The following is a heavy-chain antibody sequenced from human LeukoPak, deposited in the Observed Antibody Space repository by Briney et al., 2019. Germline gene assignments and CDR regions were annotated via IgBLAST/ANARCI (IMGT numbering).Heavy chain of an antibody. CDR2: IIPIFGTA. J-gene: IGHJ4*02. CDR1: GGTFSSYA. D-gene: IGHD2-15*01. CDR3: ARAAGVCSGGSCYRALYYFDY. Sequence: SVKVSCKASGGTFSSYAISWVRQAPGQGLEWMGRIIPIFGTANYAQKFQGRVTITTDESTSAAYMELSSLRSEDTAVYYCARAAGVCSGGSCYRALYYFDYWGQGTLVTVSS. V-gene: IGHV1-69*05.